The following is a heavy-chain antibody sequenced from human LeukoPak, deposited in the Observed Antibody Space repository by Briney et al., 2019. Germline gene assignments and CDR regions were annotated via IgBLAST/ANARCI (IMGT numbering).Heavy chain of an antibody. CDR1: GFAFSNFA. V-gene: IGHV3-30-3*01. D-gene: IGHD3-16*01. Sequence: GGSLRLSCAASGFAFSNFAMHWVRQAPGKGLEWVAVISYDGDNEYYADSVKGQFTISRDNSKDRLYLQMNSLRPEDTAMYYCARVRGGRSWYYYGMDVWGRGTTVTVSS. CDR3: ARVRGGRSWYYYGMDV. J-gene: IGHJ6*02. CDR2: ISYDGDNE.